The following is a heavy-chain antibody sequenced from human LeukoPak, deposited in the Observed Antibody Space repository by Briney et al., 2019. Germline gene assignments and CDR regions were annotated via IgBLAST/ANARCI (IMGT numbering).Heavy chain of an antibody. CDR2: INTNTGNP. Sequence: ASVKVSCKASGYTFTSYAMNWVRQAPGQGLEWMGWINTNTGNPTYAQGFTGRFVFSLDTSVSTAYLQISSLKAEDTAVYYCAIAPLLMPPARDAFDIWGQGTMVTVSS. CDR3: AIAPLLMPPARDAFDI. CDR1: GYTFTSYA. V-gene: IGHV7-4-1*02. D-gene: IGHD2-2*01. J-gene: IGHJ3*02.